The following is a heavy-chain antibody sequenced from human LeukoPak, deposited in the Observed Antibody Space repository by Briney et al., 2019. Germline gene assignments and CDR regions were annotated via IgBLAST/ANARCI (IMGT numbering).Heavy chain of an antibody. CDR1: GGSISGYY. J-gene: IGHJ4*02. D-gene: IGHD5-18*01. CDR2: IYYNGIS. Sequence: SETLSLTCTVSGGSISGYYWSWIRQPPGKGLEWIAYIYYNGISNYNPSLKSRVIISVDSSKNQFSLKLSSVTAADTAVYYCARDRYSYGLDYWGQGTLVTVSS. V-gene: IGHV4-59*12. CDR3: ARDRYSYGLDY.